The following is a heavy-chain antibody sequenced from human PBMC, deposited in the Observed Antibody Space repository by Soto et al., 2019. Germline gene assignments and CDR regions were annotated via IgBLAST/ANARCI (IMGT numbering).Heavy chain of an antibody. Sequence: ASVKVSCKVSGYTLTELSMHWVRQAPGKGLEWMGGFDPEDGETIYAQKFQGRVTMTEDTSTDTAYMELSSLRSEDTAVYYCATDGGDCSGGSCFKAFDIWGQGTMVTVSS. CDR2: FDPEDGET. D-gene: IGHD2-15*01. CDR1: GYTLTELS. J-gene: IGHJ3*02. V-gene: IGHV1-24*01. CDR3: ATDGGDCSGGSCFKAFDI.